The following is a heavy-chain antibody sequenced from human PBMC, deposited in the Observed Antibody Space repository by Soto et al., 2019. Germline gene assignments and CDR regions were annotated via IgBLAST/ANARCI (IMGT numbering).Heavy chain of an antibody. CDR1: GFPFSDYY. D-gene: IGHD2-21*01. CDR2: ISPKSTYR. V-gene: IGHV3-11*06. J-gene: IGHJ4*02. Sequence: CATSGFPFSDYYMSWIRQAPGKGLEWLSHISPKSTYRNYADSVKGRFTISRDNTKSSLFLQMNSLGVEDTAVYYCARGGGGGLFEHWGQGVLVTVSS. CDR3: ARGGGGGLFEH.